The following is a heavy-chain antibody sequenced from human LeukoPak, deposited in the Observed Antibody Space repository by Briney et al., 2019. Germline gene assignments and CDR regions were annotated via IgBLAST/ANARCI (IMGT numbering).Heavy chain of an antibody. J-gene: IGHJ4*02. CDR1: GYALSALS. D-gene: IGHD2-21*02. Sequence: GASVTVSCKVSGYALSALSMHWVRQAPGKGVEWMGGIDSEDGETIYALKFQGRVTMTEDTSTDTAYMELRSLRSEDTAVYFCATDLVVPASFDYWRQGTLVTVSS. CDR3: ATDLVVPASFDY. V-gene: IGHV1-24*01. CDR2: IDSEDGET.